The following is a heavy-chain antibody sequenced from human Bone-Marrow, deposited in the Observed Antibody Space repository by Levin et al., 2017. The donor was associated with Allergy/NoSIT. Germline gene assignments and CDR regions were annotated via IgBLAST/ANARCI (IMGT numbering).Heavy chain of an antibody. CDR2: IYSGGRG. J-gene: IGHJ3*02. CDR1: GFTVSSNH. CDR3: AIYGSGNDYSAFDI. D-gene: IGHD3-10*01. V-gene: IGHV3-53*01. Sequence: GESLKISCAASGFTVSSNHMSWVRQAPGKELEWVSLIYSGGRGYYADSVRGRFTISRDNSKNTLYLQLNSLRAEDTAVYYCAIYGSGNDYSAFDIWGQGTMVTVSS.